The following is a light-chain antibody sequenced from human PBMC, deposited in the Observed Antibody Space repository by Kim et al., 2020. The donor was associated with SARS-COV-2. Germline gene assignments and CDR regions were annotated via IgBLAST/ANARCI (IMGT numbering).Light chain of an antibody. V-gene: IGLV2-11*01. J-gene: IGLJ2*01. CDR1: SSDVGGYNY. CDR2: NVS. Sequence: QSVTISCTGTSSDVGGYNYVSWYQQRPGKAPKLMIYNVSKRPSGVPDRFSGSKSGNTASLTISGLQAEDEADYYCCSYAGSYTLGVFGGGTQLTVL. CDR3: CSYAGSYTLGV.